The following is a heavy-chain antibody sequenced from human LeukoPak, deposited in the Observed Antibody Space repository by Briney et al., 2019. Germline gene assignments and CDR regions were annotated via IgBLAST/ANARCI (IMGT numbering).Heavy chain of an antibody. CDR1: GFTFSSYA. CDR2: ISGSGGST. D-gene: IGHD5-18*01. J-gene: IGHJ4*02. CDR3: AKARSYSYGVGYFDY. Sequence: QPGASLRLSCAASGFTFSSYAMSWVRQAPGKGLEWVSAISGSGGSTYYADSVKGRFTISRDNSKNTLYLQMNSLRAEDTAVYYSAKARSYSYGVGYFDYWGQGTLVTVSS. V-gene: IGHV3-23*01.